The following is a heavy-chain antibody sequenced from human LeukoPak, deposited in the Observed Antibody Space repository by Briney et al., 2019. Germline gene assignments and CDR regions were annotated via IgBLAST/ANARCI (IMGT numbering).Heavy chain of an antibody. V-gene: IGHV1-8*03. CDR3: VREGLDY. CDR1: GYTFTNYD. Sequence: GASVKVSCKASGYTFTNYDINWVRQATGQGLEWIGYMNPNSGNTVYAQKFQGRVTITTDTSITTAYIELSNLRSEDTAVYYCVREGLDYWGQGTLVTVSS. CDR2: MNPNSGNT. J-gene: IGHJ4*02.